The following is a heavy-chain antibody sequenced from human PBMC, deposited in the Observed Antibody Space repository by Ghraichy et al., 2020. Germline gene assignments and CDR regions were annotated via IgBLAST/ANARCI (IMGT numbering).Heavy chain of an antibody. CDR1: GFTFSSYA. CDR3: AKDPSPYYDILTGYRYFDY. V-gene: IGHV3-23*01. Sequence: GGSLRLSCAASGFTFSSYAMSWVRQAPGKGLEWVSAISGSGGSTYYADSVKGRFTISRDNSKNTLYLQMNSLRAEDTAVYYCAKDPSPYYDILTGYRYFDYGGQQSLLTVS. D-gene: IGHD3-9*01. J-gene: IGHJ4*02. CDR2: ISGSGGST.